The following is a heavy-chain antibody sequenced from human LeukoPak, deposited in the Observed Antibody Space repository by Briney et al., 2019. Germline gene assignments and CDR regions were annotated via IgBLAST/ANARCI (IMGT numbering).Heavy chain of an antibody. Sequence: GRSLRLSCAVSGFTFTYYAMHWDRQAPGKGLEWVAVISHDGSNQQYADSVKGQVTISRDNSKSTLYLQMDTLRPGDTAVYFCARQGDTGSWYFDYWGQGTLVTVSS. D-gene: IGHD2-21*02. CDR3: ARQGDTGSWYFDY. J-gene: IGHJ4*02. CDR1: GFTFTYYA. V-gene: IGHV3-30-3*01. CDR2: ISHDGSNQ.